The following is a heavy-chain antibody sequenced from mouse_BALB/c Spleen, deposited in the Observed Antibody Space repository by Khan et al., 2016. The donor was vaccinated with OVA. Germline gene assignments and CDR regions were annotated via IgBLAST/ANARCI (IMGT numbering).Heavy chain of an antibody. D-gene: IGHD1-1*01. CDR3: AGSFISTASLYAMDY. V-gene: IGHV1S137*01. Sequence: QVQLQQPGAELVRPGVSVKISCKGSGYTFTDYTMHWVKQSHAQSLEWIGVISTYYGDAKYNQKFKDKATMTVDKSSNTAYMELASLTSDDSAIYVCAGSFISTASLYAMDYWGQGTSVTVSS. CDR2: ISTYYGDA. CDR1: GYTFTDYT. J-gene: IGHJ4*01.